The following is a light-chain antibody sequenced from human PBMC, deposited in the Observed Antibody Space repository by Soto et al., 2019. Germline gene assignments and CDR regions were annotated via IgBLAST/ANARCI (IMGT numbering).Light chain of an antibody. Sequence: QSALTQPAAVAGSPGQSITISCTGTSSDVVGYNYVSWYQQHPGKAPKLMIYDVSNRPSGVSNRFSGSKSGNTASLTISGLQAEDEAHYYCSSYTSSNTQVVFGGGTKLTVL. V-gene: IGLV2-14*01. J-gene: IGLJ2*01. CDR2: DVS. CDR3: SSYTSSNTQVV. CDR1: SSDVVGYNY.